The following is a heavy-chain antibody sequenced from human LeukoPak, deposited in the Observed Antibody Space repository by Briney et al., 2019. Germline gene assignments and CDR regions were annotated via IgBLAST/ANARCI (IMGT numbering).Heavy chain of an antibody. J-gene: IGHJ4*02. CDR1: GGSVSSGSYY. Sequence: SETLSLTCTVSGGSVSSGSYYWGWIRQPPGKGLEWIGNIYYSGSTYYNPSLKSRVTISVETSKNQFSLKLSSVTATDTAVYYCARDGRFPPEVLPRYFDYWGQGTLVTVSS. CDR2: IYYSGST. V-gene: IGHV4-39*07. D-gene: IGHD1-26*01. CDR3: ARDGRFPPEVLPRYFDY.